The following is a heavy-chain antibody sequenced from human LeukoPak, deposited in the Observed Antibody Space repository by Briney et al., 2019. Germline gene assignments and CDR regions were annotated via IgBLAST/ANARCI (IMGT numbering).Heavy chain of an antibody. Sequence: PGGSLRLSSAASGFTFSRYGMHWVRQAPGKGLEWVAFIRYDGRNKYYSDSVKGRFTISRDNSKTTLFLQMNSLRAEDTAVYYCAKIEVGEFDYWGQRTLVSVPS. CDR3: AKIEVGEFDY. CDR1: GFTFSRYG. CDR2: IRYDGRNK. D-gene: IGHD3-10*01. J-gene: IGHJ4*02. V-gene: IGHV3-30*02.